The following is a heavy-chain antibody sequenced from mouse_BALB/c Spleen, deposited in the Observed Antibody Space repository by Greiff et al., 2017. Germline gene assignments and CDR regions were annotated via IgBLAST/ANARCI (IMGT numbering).Heavy chain of an antibody. Sequence: EVKLVESGGGLVKPGGSLKLSCAASGFTFSSYAMSWVRQSPEKRLEWVAEISSGGSYTYYPDTVTGRFTISRDNAKNTLYLEMSSLRSEDTAMFYCASGGGSSYSWFAYWGQGTLVTVSA. CDR1: GFTFSSYA. V-gene: IGHV5-9-4*01. CDR2: ISSGGSYT. J-gene: IGHJ3*01. D-gene: IGHD1-1*01. CDR3: ASGGGSSYSWFAY.